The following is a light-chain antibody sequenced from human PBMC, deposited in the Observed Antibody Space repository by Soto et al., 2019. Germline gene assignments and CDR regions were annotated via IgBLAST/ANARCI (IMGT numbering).Light chain of an antibody. CDR1: QGVSSN. CDR2: DAS. CDR3: QQYGSSPQT. V-gene: IGKV3-20*01. Sequence: DIVLTQSPGTLSVSPGERATLSRRASQGVSSNLAWYQQKPGQAPRLLIYDASNRATGIPDRFSGSGSGTDFTLTITRLEPEDFAVYYCQQYGSSPQTFGQGTKVDIK. J-gene: IGKJ1*01.